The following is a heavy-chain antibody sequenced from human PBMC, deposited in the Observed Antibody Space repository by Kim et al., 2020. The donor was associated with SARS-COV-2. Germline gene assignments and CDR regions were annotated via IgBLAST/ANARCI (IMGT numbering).Heavy chain of an antibody. Sequence: GGSLRLSCAASGFTFSDHAMNWVRQAPGKGLEWVSTISSSGGRTYYADSVKGRFTISRDNSKNTVYLQANSLSAEDTAVFYCAKVRHGYYTGSYYFDSWGQGTLVTVSS. CDR1: GFTFSDHA. CDR3: AKVRHGYYTGSYYFDS. D-gene: IGHD3-3*01. J-gene: IGHJ4*02. V-gene: IGHV3-23*01. CDR2: ISSSGGRT.